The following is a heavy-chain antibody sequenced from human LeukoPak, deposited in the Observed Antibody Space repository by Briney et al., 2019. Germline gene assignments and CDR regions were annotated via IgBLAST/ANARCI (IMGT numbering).Heavy chain of an antibody. J-gene: IGHJ6*03. CDR2: IRYDGSNE. V-gene: IGHV3-30*02. CDR1: GFTFSNYG. Sequence: PGGSLRLSCAASGFTFSNYGMHWVRQAPGKGLEWVAFIRYDGSNECYADSMKGRFTISRDNSKNTLYLQMNSLRAEDTAVYYCAKDSPYNYGYNYYYMDVWGKGTTVTVSS. CDR3: AKDSPYNYGYNYYYMDV. D-gene: IGHD5-18*01.